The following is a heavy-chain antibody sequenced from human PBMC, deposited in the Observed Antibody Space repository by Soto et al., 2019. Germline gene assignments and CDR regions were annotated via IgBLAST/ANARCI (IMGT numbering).Heavy chain of an antibody. CDR1: GFTFSSYG. J-gene: IGHJ4*02. V-gene: IGHV3-48*02. D-gene: IGHD5-18*01. CDR3: ARARGYSFGYSDY. CDR2: ISISSDTI. Sequence: GGSLRLSCAASGFTFSSYGMNWIRQSPGKGLEWVSYISISSDTIYYADSVKGRFTISRDNAKNALYVQMNSLRDEDTAVYYCARARGYSFGYSDYWGPGTLVTVSS.